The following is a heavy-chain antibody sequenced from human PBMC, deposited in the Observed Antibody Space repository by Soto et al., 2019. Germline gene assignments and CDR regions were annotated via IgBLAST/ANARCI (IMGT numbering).Heavy chain of an antibody. J-gene: IGHJ6*02. CDR3: ATQYYYGSGSRYYGMDV. CDR1: GGSVSSGSYY. V-gene: IGHV4-61*01. CDR2: IYYSGST. D-gene: IGHD3-10*01. Sequence: SETLSLTCSVSGGSVSSGSYYWSWIRQPPGKGLEWIGYIYYSGSTNYNPSLKSRVTISVDTSKNQFSLKLSSVTAADTAVYYCATQYYYGSGSRYYGMDVWGQGTTVTVSS.